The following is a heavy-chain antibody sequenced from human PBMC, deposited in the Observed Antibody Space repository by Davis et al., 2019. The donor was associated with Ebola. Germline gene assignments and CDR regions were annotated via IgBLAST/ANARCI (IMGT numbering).Heavy chain of an antibody. V-gene: IGHV3-73*01. D-gene: IGHD2-21*01. CDR1: GFTFSGSA. CDR3: AREHRLYYFDY. Sequence: PGGSLRLSCAASGFTFSGSAMHWVRQASGKGLEWVGRIRSKANSYATAYAASVKGRFTISRDDSKNTAYLQMNSLRAEDTAVYYCAREHRLYYFDYWGQGTLVTVSS. CDR2: IRSKANSYAT. J-gene: IGHJ4*02.